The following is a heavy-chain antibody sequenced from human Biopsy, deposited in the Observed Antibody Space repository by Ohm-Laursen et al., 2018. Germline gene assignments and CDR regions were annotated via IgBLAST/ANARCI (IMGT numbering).Heavy chain of an antibody. CDR3: ARESSTSGRVRVDS. CDR1: GFTFSSYA. CDR2: IKQDGSEE. D-gene: IGHD2-2*01. Sequence: SLRLSCAASGFTFSSYAMNWVRQAPGKGLEWVANIKQDGSEEYYVDSVKGRFTISRDNANNSLYLQVNSLRAEDTAVYFCARESSTSGRVRVDSWGQGTLVTVSS. V-gene: IGHV3-7*01. J-gene: IGHJ5*01.